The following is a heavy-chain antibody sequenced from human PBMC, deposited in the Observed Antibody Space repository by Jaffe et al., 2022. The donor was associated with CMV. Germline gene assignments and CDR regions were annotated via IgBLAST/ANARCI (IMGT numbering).Heavy chain of an antibody. D-gene: IGHD3-10*01. CDR3: ARDLKIWFGEHNNWYFDL. Sequence: QVQLVQSGAEVKKPGASVKVSCKASGYTFTSYGISWVRQAPGQGLEWMGWISAYNGNTNYAQKLQGRVTMTTDTSTSTAYMELRSLRSDDTAVYYCARDLKIWFGEHNNWYFDLWGRGTLVTVSS. J-gene: IGHJ2*01. CDR2: ISAYNGNT. V-gene: IGHV1-18*04. CDR1: GYTFTSYG.